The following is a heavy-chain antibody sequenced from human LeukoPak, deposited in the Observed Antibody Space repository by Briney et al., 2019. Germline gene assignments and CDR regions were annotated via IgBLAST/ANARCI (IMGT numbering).Heavy chain of an antibody. D-gene: IGHD4-23*01. CDR3: ARHEPFGYGGNAPRDY. Sequence: GGSLRLSCAASGFTFSSYWMTWVRQAPGKGLEWVANIKQDGSEKYYVDSVKGRFTISRDNAENSLYLQMNSLRAEDTAVYYCARHEPFGYGGNAPRDYWGQGTLVTVSS. CDR1: GFTFSSYW. J-gene: IGHJ4*02. V-gene: IGHV3-7*01. CDR2: IKQDGSEK.